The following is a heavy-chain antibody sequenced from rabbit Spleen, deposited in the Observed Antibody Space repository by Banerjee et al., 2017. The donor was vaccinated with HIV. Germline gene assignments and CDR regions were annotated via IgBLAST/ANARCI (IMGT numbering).Heavy chain of an antibody. J-gene: IGHJ4*01. CDR2: IDAGSSGSA. D-gene: IGHD2-1*01. CDR3: ARDPYDGDVGRNL. V-gene: IGHV1S40*01. Sequence: QSLEESGGGLVKPGASLTLTCTASGFSFNVYWISWVRQAPGKGLEWIGCIDAGSSGSAYYASWAKGRFTISKTSSTTVTLQMTSLTAADTATYFCARDPYDGDVGRNLWGPGTLVTVS. CDR1: GFSFNVYW.